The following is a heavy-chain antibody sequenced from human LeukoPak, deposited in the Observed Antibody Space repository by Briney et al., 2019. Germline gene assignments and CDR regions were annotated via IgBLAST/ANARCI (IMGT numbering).Heavy chain of an antibody. V-gene: IGHV3-21*04. Sequence: PGGSLRLSCAASGFTFSSYSMNWVRQAPGKGLEWVSSISSSSSYIYYADSAKGRFTISRDNAKNSLYLQMNSLRAEDTGVYYCARDGYEFWSGYYHGAYFDYWGQGTLVTVSS. CDR1: GFTFSSYS. D-gene: IGHD3-3*01. J-gene: IGHJ4*02. CDR2: ISSSSSYI. CDR3: ARDGYEFWSGYYHGAYFDY.